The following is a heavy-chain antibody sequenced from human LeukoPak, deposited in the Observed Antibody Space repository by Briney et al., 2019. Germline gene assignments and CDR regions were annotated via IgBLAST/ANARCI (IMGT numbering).Heavy chain of an antibody. D-gene: IGHD4-17*01. CDR1: GFTFSSYA. V-gene: IGHV3-49*04. CDR2: IRKKGYGETT. Sequence: GSLRLSCAASGFTFSSYAMSWVRQAPGKGLEFVSFIRKKGYGETTDYAASVRGRFTISRDDAKSTAYLQMNSLEIEDTALYYCSRGLHDYGDSNYYFDQWGRGTQVTVSS. J-gene: IGHJ4*02. CDR3: SRGLHDYGDSNYYFDQ.